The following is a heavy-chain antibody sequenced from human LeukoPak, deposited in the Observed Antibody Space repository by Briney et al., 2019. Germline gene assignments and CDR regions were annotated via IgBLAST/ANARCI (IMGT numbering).Heavy chain of an antibody. Sequence: SETLSLTCAVYGGSFSGYYWSWIRQPPGKGLEWIGEINHSGSTNYNPSLKSRVTISVDKSKNQFSLKLSSVTAADTAVYYCARVHSSSWGYYYYMDVWGKGTTVTVSS. V-gene: IGHV4-34*01. CDR2: INHSGST. J-gene: IGHJ6*03. D-gene: IGHD6-13*01. CDR3: ARVHSSSWGYYYYMDV. CDR1: GGSFSGYY.